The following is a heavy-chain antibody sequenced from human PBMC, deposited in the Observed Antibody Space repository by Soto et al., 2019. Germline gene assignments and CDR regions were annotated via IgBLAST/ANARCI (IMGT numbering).Heavy chain of an antibody. D-gene: IGHD2-15*01. CDR3: ARGQGSPYYYYYMDV. CDR1: GGSFRGYY. J-gene: IGHJ6*03. V-gene: IGHV4-34*01. CDR2: INHSGST. Sequence: QVQLQQWGAGLLKPSETLSLTCAVYGGSFRGYYWSWIRQPPGKGLEWIGEINHSGSTNYNPSLKSRVTISVDTSKNQFSLKLSSVTAADTAVYYCARGQGSPYYYYYMDVWGKGTTVTVSS.